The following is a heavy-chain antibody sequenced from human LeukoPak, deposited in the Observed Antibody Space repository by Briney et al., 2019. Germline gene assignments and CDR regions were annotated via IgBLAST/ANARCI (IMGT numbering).Heavy chain of an antibody. J-gene: IGHJ4*02. Sequence: GGSLRLSCAASRFTFSSYGMHWVRQAPGKGLEWVAVISYDGSNKYYADSVKGRFTISRDNSKNTLYLQMNSLRDEDTAVYYCAKSSYYDASGYYREYYFDYWGQGTLVTVSS. CDR1: RFTFSSYG. V-gene: IGHV3-30*18. D-gene: IGHD3-22*01. CDR2: ISYDGSNK. CDR3: AKSSYYDASGYYREYYFDY.